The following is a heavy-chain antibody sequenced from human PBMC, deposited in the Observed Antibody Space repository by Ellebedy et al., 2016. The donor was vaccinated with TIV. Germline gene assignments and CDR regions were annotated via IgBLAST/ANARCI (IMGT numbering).Heavy chain of an antibody. Sequence: AASVKVSCKDSGGTFSNHAISWVRQAPGQGLEWMGGIIPMLSTANYAQKFQGRVTITADKSTSTAYMELSGLRSDDTAVYFCARETVGPGSTSQRAASYGLDVWGQGTTVTVSS. CDR3: ARETVGPGSTSQRAASYGLDV. CDR1: GGTFSNHA. J-gene: IGHJ6*02. CDR2: IIPMLSTA. V-gene: IGHV1-69*06. D-gene: IGHD2-2*01.